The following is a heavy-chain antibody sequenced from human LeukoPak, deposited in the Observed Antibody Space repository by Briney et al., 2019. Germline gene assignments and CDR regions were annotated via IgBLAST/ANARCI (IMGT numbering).Heavy chain of an antibody. Sequence: SETLSLTCAVYGGSFGVYYWSWIRQPPGKGLEWIGEINHGGSTNYNPSLKSRVTISVDTSKNQFSLKLSSVTAADTAVYYCARELRIDNWFDPWGQGTLVTVSS. CDR2: INHGGST. D-gene: IGHD1-26*01. CDR1: GGSFGVYY. J-gene: IGHJ5*02. CDR3: ARELRIDNWFDP. V-gene: IGHV4-34*01.